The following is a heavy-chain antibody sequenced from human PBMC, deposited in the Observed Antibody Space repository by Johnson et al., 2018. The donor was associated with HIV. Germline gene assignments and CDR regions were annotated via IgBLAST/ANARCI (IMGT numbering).Heavy chain of an antibody. CDR2: ISYDGGSK. V-gene: IGHV3-30*04. CDR3: AKRQGGGAFDI. CDR1: GFTFSSYP. D-gene: IGHD2-15*01. Sequence: QVQLVESGGGMVQPGRSLRLSCAASGFTFSSYPLHWVRQAPGKGLEWVAIISYDGGSKYYAASVKGRSTIARDNSKNTLYLQMNSLRAEDTAVYYCAKRQGGGAFDIWGQGTMVTVSS. J-gene: IGHJ3*02.